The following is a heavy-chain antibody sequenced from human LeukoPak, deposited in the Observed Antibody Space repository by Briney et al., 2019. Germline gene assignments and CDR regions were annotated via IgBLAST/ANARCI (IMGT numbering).Heavy chain of an antibody. CDR1: GFTFSTYA. D-gene: IGHD1-26*01. J-gene: IGHJ4*02. Sequence: GGSLRLSCAASGFTFSTYAMSWVRQAPGKGLQWVSGISDSGGSTYYADSVKGRFTTSRDTSKNTLYLQMNSLRAEDTAVYYCAKDSSRGGSYYDYWGQGTLVTVSS. CDR3: AKDSSRGGSYYDY. V-gene: IGHV3-23*01. CDR2: ISDSGGST.